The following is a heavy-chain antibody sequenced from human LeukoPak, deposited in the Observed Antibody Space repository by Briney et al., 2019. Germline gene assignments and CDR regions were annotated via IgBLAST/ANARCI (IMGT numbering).Heavy chain of an antibody. J-gene: IGHJ3*02. CDR2: IKQDGSEK. CDR1: GFTFSGYW. V-gene: IGHV3-7*05. Sequence: RGSLRLSCAASGFTFSGYWMSWVRQAPGKGLEWVANIKQDGSEKYYVDSVKGRFTLSRDNAKNSLYLQMNSLRAEDTAVYYCARSNDFDIWGQGTMVTVSS. CDR3: ARSNDFDI.